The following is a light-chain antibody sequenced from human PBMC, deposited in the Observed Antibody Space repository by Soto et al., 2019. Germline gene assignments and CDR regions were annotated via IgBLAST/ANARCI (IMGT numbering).Light chain of an antibody. CDR1: QSVSNNY. CDR3: QHYGSSGK. Sequence: EIVLTQSPGTLSLSPGERATLSCRASQSVSNNYLAWYQQKPGQAPRLLIYGASNRATGIPDRFSGSGSGTDISRTISRLEPEEFAVDDWQHYGSSGKFGQETKVDIK. CDR2: GAS. J-gene: IGKJ1*01. V-gene: IGKV3-20*01.